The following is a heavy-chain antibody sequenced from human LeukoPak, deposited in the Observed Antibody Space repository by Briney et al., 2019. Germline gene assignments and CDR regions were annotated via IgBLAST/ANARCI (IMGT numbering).Heavy chain of an antibody. CDR2: INHNGNVN. V-gene: IGHV3-7*03. Sequence: GGSLRLSCAASGFMFTNYAMNWVRQAPGKGLEWVASINHNGNVNYYVDSVKGRFTISRDNAKNSLYLQMNSLRAEDTAVYYCATPLDYYDSSGYHQGGDWGQGTLVTVSS. CDR3: ATPLDYYDSSGYHQGGD. J-gene: IGHJ4*02. D-gene: IGHD3-22*01. CDR1: GFMFTNYA.